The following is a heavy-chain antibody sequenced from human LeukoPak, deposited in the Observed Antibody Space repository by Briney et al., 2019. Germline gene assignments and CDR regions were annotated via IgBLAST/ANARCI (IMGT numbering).Heavy chain of an antibody. V-gene: IGHV3-33*01. CDR3: ARGSAAAGFDY. J-gene: IGHJ4*02. CDR2: IWYDGSNK. D-gene: IGHD6-13*01. CDR1: GFIFSKYG. Sequence: GGSLRLSCEASGFIFSKYGMHWVRQAPGQGLEWVALIWYDGSNKYYADSEKGRFTISRDNSKNTLYLQMDSLTVEDTAVYFCARGSAAAGFDYWGQGTLVTVSS.